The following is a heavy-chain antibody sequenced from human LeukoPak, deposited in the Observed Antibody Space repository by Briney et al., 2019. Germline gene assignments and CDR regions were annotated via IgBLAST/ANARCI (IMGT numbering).Heavy chain of an antibody. J-gene: IGHJ3*02. D-gene: IGHD3-22*01. CDR3: ARDPYDGGGYAAFDI. Sequence: LSCAASGFTFSTYWMTWVRQAPGKGLEWVANVKQDGSEEYYVDSVKGRFTISRDNAKNSLYLQMNSLRAEDTALYYCARDPYDGGGYAAFDIWGQGTMVTVYS. CDR2: VKQDGSEE. CDR1: GFTFSTYW. V-gene: IGHV3-7*01.